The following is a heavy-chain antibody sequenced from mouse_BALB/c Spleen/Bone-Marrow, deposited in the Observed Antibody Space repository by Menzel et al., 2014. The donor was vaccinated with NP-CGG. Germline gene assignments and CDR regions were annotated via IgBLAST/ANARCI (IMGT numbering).Heavy chain of an antibody. CDR3: ASGVFHAIDY. V-gene: IGHV1-55*01. Sequence: LVESAAERVNFGTSVILSCKVSGHNLFSYRLNWAKLRPGQGLEWIGDIYPAFASINYNEKFRSKVTLTVDTSSSTDYMQLSNLASDDSALYYCASGVFHAIDYWGQGTSVTVSS. J-gene: IGHJ4*01. CDR1: GHNLFSYR. CDR2: IYPAFASI.